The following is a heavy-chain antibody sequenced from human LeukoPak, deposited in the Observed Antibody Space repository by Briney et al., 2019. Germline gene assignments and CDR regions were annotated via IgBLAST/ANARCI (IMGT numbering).Heavy chain of an antibody. CDR3: AKCNDYYYGMDV. V-gene: IGHV3-53*04. D-gene: IGHD2/OR15-2a*01. J-gene: IGHJ6*02. Sequence: TGGSLRLSCAASGFTVSSNYMSWVRQAPGKELEWVSVIYSGGSTYYADSVKGRFTISRHNSKNTLYPQMNSLRAEDTAVYYCAKCNDYYYGMDVWGQGTTVTVSS. CDR1: GFTVSSNY. CDR2: IYSGGST.